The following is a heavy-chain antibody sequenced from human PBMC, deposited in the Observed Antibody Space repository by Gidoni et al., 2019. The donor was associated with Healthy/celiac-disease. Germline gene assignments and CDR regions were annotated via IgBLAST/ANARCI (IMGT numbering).Heavy chain of an antibody. CDR3: ARVAPYDIFDY. CDR1: GFTFSSYA. CDR2: ISYDGSNK. J-gene: IGHJ4*02. D-gene: IGHD3-9*01. Sequence: QVQLVESGGGVVQPGRSLRPSCAASGFTFSSYAMHWVRQAPGKGLGWVAVISYDGSNKYYADSVKGRFTISRDNSKNTLYLQMNSLRAEDTAVYYCARVAPYDIFDYWGQGTLVTVSS. V-gene: IGHV3-30-3*01.